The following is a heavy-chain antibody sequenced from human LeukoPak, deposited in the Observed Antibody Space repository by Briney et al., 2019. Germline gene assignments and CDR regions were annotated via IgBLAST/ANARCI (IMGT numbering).Heavy chain of an antibody. CDR1: RGSVSNYY. V-gene: IGHV4-59*08. CDR3: ARHGGWAAAALG. D-gene: IGHD6-13*01. Sequence: SETLSLTCSVSRGSVSNYYWSWIRQSPGKGLEWIGYISDSENTKYNPSLKSRVTISVDTSKNQFSLKLSSVTAADTAMYYCARHGGWAAAALGWGQGTLVTVSS. J-gene: IGHJ4*02. CDR2: ISDSENT.